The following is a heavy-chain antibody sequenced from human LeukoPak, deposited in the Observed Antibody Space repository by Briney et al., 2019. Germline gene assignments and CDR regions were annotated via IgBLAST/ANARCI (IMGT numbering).Heavy chain of an antibody. CDR3: ARDPGGIYDFDY. V-gene: IGHV3-48*03. Sequence: GGSLRLSCSTSGFTFSTYGMIWARQAPGKGLEWVSFIDTGGHGICYADSVKGRFTISRDDAKNSLYLQMSSLRVDDTATYYCARDPGGIYDFDYWGQGVLVTVSS. CDR2: IDTGGHGI. CDR1: GFTFSTYG. J-gene: IGHJ4*02. D-gene: IGHD2-8*02.